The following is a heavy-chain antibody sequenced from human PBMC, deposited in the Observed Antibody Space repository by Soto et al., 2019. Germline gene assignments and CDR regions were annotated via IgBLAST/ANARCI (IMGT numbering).Heavy chain of an antibody. CDR3: AKKPLYYYDSSGYFDY. CDR2: ISGSGGST. V-gene: IGHV3-23*01. J-gene: IGHJ4*02. CDR1: GFTFSSYA. Sequence: GGSLRLSCAASGFTFSSYAMSWVRQAPGKGLEWVSAISGSGGSTYYADSVKGRFTISRDNSKNTLYLQMNSLRAEDTAVYYCAKKPLYYYDSSGYFDYWGQGTLVTVSS. D-gene: IGHD3-22*01.